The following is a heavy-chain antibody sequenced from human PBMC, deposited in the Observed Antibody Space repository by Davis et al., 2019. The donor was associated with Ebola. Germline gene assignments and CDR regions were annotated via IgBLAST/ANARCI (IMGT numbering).Heavy chain of an antibody. CDR3: ARESAVAGDWYFDL. Sequence: ASVKVSCKASGYTFTGYYMHWVRQAPRQGLEWMGRINPNSGGTNYAQKFQGRVTMTRDTSISTAYMELSRLRSDDTVVYYCARESAVAGDWYFDLWGRGTLVTVSS. CDR1: GYTFTGYY. J-gene: IGHJ2*01. V-gene: IGHV1-2*05. CDR2: INPNSGGT. D-gene: IGHD6-19*01.